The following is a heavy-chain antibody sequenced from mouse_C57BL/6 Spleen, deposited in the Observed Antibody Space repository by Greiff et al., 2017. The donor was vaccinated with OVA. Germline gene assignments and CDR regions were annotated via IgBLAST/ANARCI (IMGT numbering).Heavy chain of an antibody. D-gene: IGHD1-1*01. Sequence: EVKLQESGPGLVKPSQSLSLTCSVTGYSITSGYYWNWIRQFPGNKPEWMGYISYDGSNNYNPSLKNRISITRDTSKNQFFLKLNSVTTEDTATYYCARERGYYYGSSYGWYFDVWGTGTTVTVSS. J-gene: IGHJ1*03. CDR1: GYSITSGYY. CDR3: ARERGYYYGSSYGWYFDV. CDR2: ISYDGSN. V-gene: IGHV3-6*01.